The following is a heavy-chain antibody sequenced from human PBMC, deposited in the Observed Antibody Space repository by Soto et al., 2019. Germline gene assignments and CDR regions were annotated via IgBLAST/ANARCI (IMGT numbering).Heavy chain of an antibody. D-gene: IGHD3-9*01. V-gene: IGHV1-18*01. J-gene: IGHJ3*02. CDR2: ISAYNGNT. CDR1: GYTFTSYG. Sequence: ASVKVSCTASGYTFTSYGISWVRQAPGQGLEWMGWISAYNGNTNYAQKLQGRVTMTTDTSTSTAYMELRSLRSDDTAVYYCARDNDILTGRDAFDIWGQGTMVTVSS. CDR3: ARDNDILTGRDAFDI.